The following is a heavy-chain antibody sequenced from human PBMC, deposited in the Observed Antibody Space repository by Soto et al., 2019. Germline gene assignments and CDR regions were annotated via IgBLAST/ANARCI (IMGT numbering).Heavy chain of an antibody. Sequence: QITLKESAPTLVKPTQTLTLTCTFSGFSLNSSGVNVGWIRQPPGKALEWLALIYWNGDQRYSPSLKSRLTITMDTSKHQVVLTLTNMDPVDTGTYYCGRGNSWTAFDYWGQGTLVIVSS. V-gene: IGHV2-5*04. D-gene: IGHD3-9*01. CDR3: GRGNSWTAFDY. J-gene: IGHJ4*02. CDR2: IYWNGDQ. CDR1: GFSLNSSGVN.